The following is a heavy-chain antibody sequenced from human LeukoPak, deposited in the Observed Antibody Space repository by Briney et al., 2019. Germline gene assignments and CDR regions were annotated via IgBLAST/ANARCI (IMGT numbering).Heavy chain of an antibody. CDR2: IYSGGST. CDR3: ARDRLGYCSGGSCYSWYFDL. V-gene: IGHV3-66*01. J-gene: IGHJ2*01. Sequence: PGGSLRLSCAASGFTFSSYSMNWVRQAPGKGLEWVSVIYSGGSTYYADSVKGRFTISRHNSKNTLYLQMNSLRAEDTAVYYCARDRLGYCSGGSCYSWYFDLWGRGTLVTVSS. CDR1: GFTFSSYS. D-gene: IGHD2-15*01.